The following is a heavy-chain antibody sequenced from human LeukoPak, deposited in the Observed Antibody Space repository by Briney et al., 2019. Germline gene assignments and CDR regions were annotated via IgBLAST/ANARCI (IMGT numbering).Heavy chain of an antibody. J-gene: IGHJ4*02. V-gene: IGHV4-38-2*02. D-gene: IGHD5-12*01. CDR1: GYSISSGYY. CDR3: AVPGYSGYDLDY. CDR2: IYHSGST. Sequence: SETLSLTCTVSGYSISSGYYWGWIRQPPGKGLEWIGSIYHSGSTYYNPSLKSRVTISVDTSKNQFSLKLSSVTAADTAVYYCAVPGYSGYDLDYWGQGTLVTVSS.